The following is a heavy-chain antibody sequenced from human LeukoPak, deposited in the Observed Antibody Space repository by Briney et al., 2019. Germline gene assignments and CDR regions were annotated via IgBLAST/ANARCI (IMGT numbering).Heavy chain of an antibody. D-gene: IGHD2-21*02. CDR1: GYSFTSYW. Sequence: GESLKISCKGSGYSFTSYWIGWVRQAPGQGLEWMGWLNPKSGDTGYAQKFQGRVAMTRNTSITTAYMDVSSLTSEDTAVYYCARGTALSSPLEYWGQGTLVTVSS. J-gene: IGHJ4*02. CDR2: LNPKSGDT. V-gene: IGHV1-8*01. CDR3: ARGTALSSPLEY.